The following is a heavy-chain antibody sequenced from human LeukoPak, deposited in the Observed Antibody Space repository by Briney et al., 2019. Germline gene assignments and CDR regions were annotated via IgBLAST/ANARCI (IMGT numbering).Heavy chain of an antibody. CDR2: IGTASDT. J-gene: IGHJ6*03. CDR3: ARGPPRGKYYYMDV. Sequence: GGSLRLSCAASGFTFSSFDMHWARQPTGQGLEWVSTIGTASDTYYPGSVEGRFTLSRDNAKNSLYLQMNSLTAGDTAVYYCARGPPRGKYYYMDVWGKGTTVTVPS. D-gene: IGHD1-1*01. CDR1: GFTFSSFD. V-gene: IGHV3-13*01.